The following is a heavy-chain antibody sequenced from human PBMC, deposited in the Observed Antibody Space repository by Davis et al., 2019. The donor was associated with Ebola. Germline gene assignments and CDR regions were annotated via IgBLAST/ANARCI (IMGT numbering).Heavy chain of an antibody. Sequence: GESLKISCAASGFTFNSYGMHWVRQAPGKGLEWVAYISRSGYTTYYADSVKGRFPFSRDNAKNSFYLQMNSLRDEDTAVYYCARGVKDCSGDCYSSDAFDIWGQGTMVTVSS. CDR3: ARGVKDCSGDCYSSDAFDI. CDR1: GFTFNSYG. V-gene: IGHV3-48*02. J-gene: IGHJ3*02. CDR2: ISRSGYTT. D-gene: IGHD2-21*01.